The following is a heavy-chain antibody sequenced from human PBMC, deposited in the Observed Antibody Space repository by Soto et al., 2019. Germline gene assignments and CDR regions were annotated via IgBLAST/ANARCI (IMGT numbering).Heavy chain of an antibody. D-gene: IGHD6-19*01. CDR3: ARALCSETDEL. V-gene: IGHV3-7*01. J-gene: IGHJ4*02. CDR2: IKQNGSEK. Sequence: ESGGGLVQPGGSLRLSCAASVFTFSRFWMSWVRQAPGKGLEWVANIKQNGSEKYYVDSVKGRFTISRDNAKNSLYLQMNSLRAEDTAVYYCARALCSETDELWGQGTLVTVSS. CDR1: VFTFSRFW.